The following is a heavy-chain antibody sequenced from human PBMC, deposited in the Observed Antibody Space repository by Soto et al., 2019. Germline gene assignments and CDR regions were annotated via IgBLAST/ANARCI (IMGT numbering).Heavy chain of an antibody. J-gene: IGHJ4*02. CDR1: GYNFATYW. Sequence: ESLQLSCTASGYNFATYWIGWVRQMPGKGLEWMALIYPSDSDTRYSPSFPGQVTISADKSISTTYLQWCSLKASDTAMYYCARERATGDSYFEFWGQGTLVTVSS. CDR2: IYPSDSDT. V-gene: IGHV5-51*01. D-gene: IGHD4-17*01. CDR3: ARERATGDSYFEF.